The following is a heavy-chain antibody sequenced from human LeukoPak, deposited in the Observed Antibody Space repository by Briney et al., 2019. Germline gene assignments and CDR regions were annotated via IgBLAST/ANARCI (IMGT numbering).Heavy chain of an antibody. D-gene: IGHD3-22*01. J-gene: IGHJ4*02. CDR1: GGSISSGGYY. V-gene: IGHV4-31*03. Sequence: SETLSLTCTVSGGSISSGGYYWSWIRQHPGKGLEWIGYIYYSGSTYYNPSLKSRVTISVDTSKNQFSLKLSSVTAADTAVYYCATGYDSSGYYYVPFVYWGQGTLVTVSS. CDR2: IYYSGST. CDR3: ATGYDSSGYYYVPFVY.